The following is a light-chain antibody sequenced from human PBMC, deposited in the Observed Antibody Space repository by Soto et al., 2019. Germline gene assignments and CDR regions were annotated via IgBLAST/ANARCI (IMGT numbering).Light chain of an antibody. CDR1: SSNIRSNP. J-gene: IGLJ1*01. Sequence: QSVLTQSPSASGTPRQRVTIYCSGSSSNIRSNPVNWYQHLPGTAPKLLIYSNNQRPSGVPDRFSGSKSGASASLAISGLRSEDETDYYCAAWDDSLNGYVFGTGTKVTVL. CDR2: SNN. CDR3: AAWDDSLNGYV. V-gene: IGLV1-44*01.